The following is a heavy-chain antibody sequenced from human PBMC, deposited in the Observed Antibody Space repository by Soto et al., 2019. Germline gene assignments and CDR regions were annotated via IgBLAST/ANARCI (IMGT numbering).Heavy chain of an antibody. CDR2: ISGTGSAT. V-gene: IGHV3-23*01. CDR1: GFIFSDYA. CDR3: AKDRALLWFPESSDAFDM. J-gene: IGHJ3*02. Sequence: EVQLLESGGGLVQPGGSLRLSCAASGFIFSDYAMSWVRQAQGKGLEWVASISGTGSATHHADSVKGRFIISRDNSKNTVYLQMNSLRPDDTAKYYCAKDRALLWFPESSDAFDMWGQGSMVTVSS. D-gene: IGHD3-10*01.